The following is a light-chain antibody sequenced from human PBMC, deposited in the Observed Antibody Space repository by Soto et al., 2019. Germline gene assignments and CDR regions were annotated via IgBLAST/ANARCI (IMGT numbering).Light chain of an antibody. J-gene: IGLJ3*02. CDR2: EVR. CDR1: SSDVGRYNY. V-gene: IGLV2-14*01. Sequence: QSALTQPASVSGSPGQSITISCTGTSSDVGRYNYVSWYQQHPGKAPKLMIYEVRNRPSGVSSRFSGSKSGNTASLTISGPQAEDEAEYYCNSYTSSTTWVFGGGTKLTVL. CDR3: NSYTSSTTWV.